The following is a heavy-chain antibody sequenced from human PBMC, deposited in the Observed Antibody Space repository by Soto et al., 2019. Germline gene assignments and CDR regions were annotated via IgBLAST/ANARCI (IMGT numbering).Heavy chain of an antibody. V-gene: IGHV1-46*01. J-gene: IGHJ6*02. CDR2: INPSGGST. Sequence: ASVKVSFKASGYTFTSYYMHWVRQAPGQGLEWMGIINPSGGSTSYAQKFQGRVTMTRDTSTSTVYMELSSLRSEDTAVYYCARDIVVVPGGMDVWGQGTTVTVSS. D-gene: IGHD2-2*01. CDR1: GYTFTSYY. CDR3: ARDIVVVPGGMDV.